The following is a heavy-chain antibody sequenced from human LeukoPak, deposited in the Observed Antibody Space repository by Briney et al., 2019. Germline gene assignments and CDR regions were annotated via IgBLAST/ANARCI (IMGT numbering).Heavy chain of an antibody. J-gene: IGHJ4*02. CDR2: ISGSGGST. CDR1: GFTFSSYA. V-gene: IGHV3-23*01. D-gene: IGHD5-18*01. Sequence: GGSLRLSCAASGFTFSSYAMSWVRQAPGKGLEGVSAISGSGGSTYYAASVKGRFTISRDNSKNTLYLQMNSLRAEDTAVYYCATNTAMVVWVDYWGQGTLVTVSS. CDR3: ATNTAMVVWVDY.